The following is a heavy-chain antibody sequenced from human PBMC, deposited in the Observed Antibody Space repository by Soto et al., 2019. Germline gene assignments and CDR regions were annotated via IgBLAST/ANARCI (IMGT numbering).Heavy chain of an antibody. Sequence: GGSLRLSCAASGFTFSSYAMHWVRQAPGKGLEWVAVISYDGSNKYYADSVKGRFTISRDNSKNTLYLQMNSLRAEDTAVYYCARSVSSSLPNWFDPWGQGTLVTVSS. V-gene: IGHV3-30-3*01. D-gene: IGHD2-15*01. CDR3: ARSVSSSLPNWFDP. J-gene: IGHJ5*02. CDR1: GFTFSSYA. CDR2: ISYDGSNK.